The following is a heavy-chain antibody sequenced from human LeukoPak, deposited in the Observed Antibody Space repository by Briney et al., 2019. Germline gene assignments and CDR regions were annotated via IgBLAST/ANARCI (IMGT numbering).Heavy chain of an antibody. D-gene: IGHD3-10*01. V-gene: IGHV1-2*02. J-gene: IGHJ4*02. CDR2: INPNSGGT. Sequence: GASVKVSCKASGYTFTDYYMHWVRQAPGQGLEWMGWINPNSGGTNYAQKFQGRVTMTRDTSISTAYMELSRLRSDDTAVYYCARVRYYYGSGSYCLDYWGQGTLVTVSS. CDR3: ARVRYYYGSGSYCLDY. CDR1: GYTFTDYY.